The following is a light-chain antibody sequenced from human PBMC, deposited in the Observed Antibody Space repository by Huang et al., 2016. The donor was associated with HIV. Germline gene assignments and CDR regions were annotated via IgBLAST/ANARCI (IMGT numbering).Light chain of an antibody. CDR3: QQRSNWLT. CDR2: DAS. CDR1: QSVSSY. Sequence: EIVLTQSPATLSLSPGERATLSCRASQSVSSYVAWYQQKPGQAPRLLIYDASSRATGIPARFSGSGSGTDFTLTISSLEPEDFAVYYCQQRSNWLTFGGGTKVEIK. V-gene: IGKV3-11*01. J-gene: IGKJ4*01.